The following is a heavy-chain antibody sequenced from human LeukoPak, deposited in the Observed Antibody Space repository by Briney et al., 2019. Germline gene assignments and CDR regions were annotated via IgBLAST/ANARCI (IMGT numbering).Heavy chain of an antibody. CDR2: IYYSGST. D-gene: IGHD3-22*01. CDR3: ASHGYDSSGFFDY. V-gene: IGHV4-30-4*01. CDR1: GGSISSGDYY. Sequence: SQTLSLTCTVSGGSISSGDYYWSWIRQPPGKGLEWIGYIYYSGSTYYNPSLKSRVTISVDTSKNQFSPKLSSVTAADTAVYYCASHGYDSSGFFDYWGQGTLVTVSS. J-gene: IGHJ4*02.